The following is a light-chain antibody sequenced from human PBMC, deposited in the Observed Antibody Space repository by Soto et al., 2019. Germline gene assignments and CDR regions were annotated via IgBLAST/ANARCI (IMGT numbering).Light chain of an antibody. CDR1: QSVTYSY. CDR3: QQYGSSPPYT. CDR2: GAS. J-gene: IGKJ2*01. Sequence: EVVLTQSPGTLSLSPGERATLSCRASQSVTYSYLAWYQQKPGQAPRLLIYGASSRATGIPDRLRGSGSGADFTLTISRLEPDDFAVYYCQQYGSSPPYTFGQGTKLEIK. V-gene: IGKV3-20*01.